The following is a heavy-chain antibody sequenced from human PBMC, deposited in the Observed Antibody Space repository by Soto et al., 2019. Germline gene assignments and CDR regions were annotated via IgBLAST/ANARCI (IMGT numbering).Heavy chain of an antibody. J-gene: IGHJ4*02. CDR3: ASGGTTVNRRFDF. CDR1: GGTSSSYA. CDR2: IIPILDTT. D-gene: IGHD4-4*01. V-gene: IGHV1-69*01. Sequence: QVQVVQSGAEVKKPGSSVRVSCKASGGTSSSYAITWMRQAPGQGLEWMGGIIPILDTTDYAQKFQGRVTFTADESTSTVYLELSSVTSEDTAVYDCASGGTTVNRRFDFWGQGTLVTVSS.